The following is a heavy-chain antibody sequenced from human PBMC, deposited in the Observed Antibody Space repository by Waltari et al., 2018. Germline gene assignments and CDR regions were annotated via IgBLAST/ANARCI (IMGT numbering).Heavy chain of an antibody. D-gene: IGHD6-19*01. V-gene: IGHV1-69-2*01. J-gene: IGHJ3*01. CDR2: VDPEDGET. Sequence: EVQLLHSGAELKAPGTTVRIHCKVSGYTVSDYSIHRVQQAPGEGLRWMGLVDPEDGETIYADNFQGRVTISADTSTDTAFMELSSLRSEDTAVFYCATALGDSSSASRPFDFWGQGTMITVSS. CDR3: ATALGDSSSASRPFDF. CDR1: GYTVSDYS.